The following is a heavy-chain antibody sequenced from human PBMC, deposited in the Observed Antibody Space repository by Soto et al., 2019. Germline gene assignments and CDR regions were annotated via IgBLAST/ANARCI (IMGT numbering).Heavy chain of an antibody. CDR2: TIPLFGRT. V-gene: IGHV1-69*13. CDR3: AHLFSFYDLTYRAQHLFP. D-gene: IGHD3-16*01. J-gene: IGHJ5*02. Sequence: LVKVSCKSSGGSFTVNAISWARKAPGQGLEWMGGTIPLFGRTDYAQRFQGRVTITADESSSTTYMELSSLRSEDTAVYYCAHLFSFYDLTYRAQHLFPWGQATLVT. CDR1: GGSFTVNA.